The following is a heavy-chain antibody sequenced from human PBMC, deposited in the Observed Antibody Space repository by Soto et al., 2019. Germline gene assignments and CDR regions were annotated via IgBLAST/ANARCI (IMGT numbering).Heavy chain of an antibody. CDR1: GFTFSSYA. J-gene: IGHJ5*02. V-gene: IGHV3-30-3*01. D-gene: IGHD3-10*01. Sequence: GGSLRLSCAASGFTFSSYAMHWVRQAPGKGLEWVAVISYDGSNKYYADSVKGRFTISRDNSKNTLYLQMNSLRAEDTAVYYCARDPYYPQTMVRGVGWFDPWGQGTLVTVYS. CDR3: ARDPYYPQTMVRGVGWFDP. CDR2: ISYDGSNK.